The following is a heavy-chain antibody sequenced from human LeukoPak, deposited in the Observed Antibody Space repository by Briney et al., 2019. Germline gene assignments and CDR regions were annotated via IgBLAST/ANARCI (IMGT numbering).Heavy chain of an antibody. D-gene: IGHD2-2*01. J-gene: IGHJ6*02. CDR3: SRADTGVVPALVYYYYAMDV. CDR2: INHSGST. CDR1: GGTFSGYY. Sequence: SETLSLTCAVYGGTFSGYYWSWIRQPPGKGLEWIGEINHSGSTYYNPYLKSRVTISVDRSKNQFSLKLSSVTAADTAVYYCSRADTGVVPALVYYYYAMDVWGQGTTVTVSS. V-gene: IGHV4-34*09.